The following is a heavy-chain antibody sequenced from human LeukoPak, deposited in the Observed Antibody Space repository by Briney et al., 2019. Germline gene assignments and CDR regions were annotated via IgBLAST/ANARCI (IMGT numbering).Heavy chain of an antibody. CDR3: ARLGGSSDKEIDY. J-gene: IGHJ4*02. CDR1: GYTFTGYY. CDR2: INPNSGGT. D-gene: IGHD1-26*01. Sequence: ASVKVSCKASGYTFTGYYLYWVRQAPGQGPEWMGWINPNSGGTKYAQKFQGRVTMTRDTSISTAYLQWSSLKASDTAMYYCARLGGSSDKEIDYWGQGTLVTVSS. V-gene: IGHV1-2*02.